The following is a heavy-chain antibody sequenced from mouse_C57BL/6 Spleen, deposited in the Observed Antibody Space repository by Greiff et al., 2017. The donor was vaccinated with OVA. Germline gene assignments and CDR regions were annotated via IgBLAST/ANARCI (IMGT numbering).Heavy chain of an antibody. D-gene: IGHD2-1*01. CDR3: TKPYGNYEAWFAY. J-gene: IGHJ3*01. V-gene: IGHV1-5*01. CDR2: IYPGNSDT. Sequence: VQLQQSGTVLARPGASVKMSCKTSGYTFTSYWMHWVKQRPGQGLEWIGAIYPGNSDTSYNQKFKGKAKLTAVTSASTAYMELSSLTNEDSAVYYATKPYGNYEAWFAYWGQGTLVTVSS. CDR1: GYTFTSYW.